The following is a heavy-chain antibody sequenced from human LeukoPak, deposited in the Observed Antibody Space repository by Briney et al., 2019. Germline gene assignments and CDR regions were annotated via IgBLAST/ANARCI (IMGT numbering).Heavy chain of an antibody. CDR3: ARDREEGRTGGFGY. CDR1: GFTFSSYS. D-gene: IGHD1-14*01. J-gene: IGHJ4*02. CDR2: ISSSSSYI. V-gene: IGHV3-21*04. Sequence: GGSLRLSCAASGFTFSSYSMNWVRQAPGKGLEWVSSISSSSSYIYYADSVKGRFTISRDNAKNSLYLQMNSLRAEDTALYYCARDREEGRTGGFGYWGQGTLVTVSS.